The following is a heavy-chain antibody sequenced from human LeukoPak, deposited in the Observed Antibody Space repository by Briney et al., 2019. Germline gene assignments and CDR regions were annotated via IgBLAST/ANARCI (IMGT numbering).Heavy chain of an antibody. V-gene: IGHV4-4*07. CDR3: AREYDSSGYYSLYFDY. D-gene: IGHD3-22*01. CDR2: IYTSGST. J-gene: IGHJ4*02. Sequence: TETLSLTCTVSGGSISSYYWSWIRQPAGKGLEWIGRIYTSGSTNYNPSLKSRVTMSVDTSKNQFSLKLSSVTAADTAVYYCAREYDSSGYYSLYFDYWGQGTLVTVSS. CDR1: GGSISSYY.